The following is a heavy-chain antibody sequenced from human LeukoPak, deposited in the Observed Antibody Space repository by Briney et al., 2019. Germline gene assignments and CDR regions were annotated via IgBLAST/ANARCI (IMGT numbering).Heavy chain of an antibody. J-gene: IGHJ4*02. CDR1: GYTFTSYD. V-gene: IGHV1-8*01. CDR3: ARGGYSSSWYYFDY. Sequence: ASVRVSCKASGYTFTSYDINWVRQATGQGLEWMGWMNPNSGNAGYAQKFQGRVTMTRNTSISTAYMELSSLRSEDTAVYYCARGGYSSSWYYFDYWGQGTLVTVSS. D-gene: IGHD6-13*01. CDR2: MNPNSGNA.